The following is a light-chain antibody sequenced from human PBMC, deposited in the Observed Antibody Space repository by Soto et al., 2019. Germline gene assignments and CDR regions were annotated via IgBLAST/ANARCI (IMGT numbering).Light chain of an antibody. CDR1: QSVSSNY. J-gene: IGKJ1*01. CDR2: GES. Sequence: ALTQSPGTLSSSPGERATLSCRASQSVSSNYLAWYQQKPGQAPRLLIYGESSRATGIPARFSGSGSGTEFTLTISSLQSEDFAVYYCQQYGSSGTFGQGTKVDIK. CDR3: QQYGSSGT. V-gene: IGKV3-20*01.